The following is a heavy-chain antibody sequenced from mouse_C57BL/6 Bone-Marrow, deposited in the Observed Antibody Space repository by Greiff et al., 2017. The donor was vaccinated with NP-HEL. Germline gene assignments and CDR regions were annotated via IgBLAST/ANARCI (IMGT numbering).Heavy chain of an antibody. CDR2: IDPENGDT. J-gene: IGHJ1*03. D-gene: IGHD2-3*01. CDR3: TTMVTCSYWYFDV. V-gene: IGHV14-4*01. Sequence: VQLQQSGAELVRPGASVKLSCTASGFNIKDDYMQWVKQRPEQGLEWIGWIDPENGDTEYASKFQGQATITADTSSNTAYLQLSSLTSEDTAVYYCTTMVTCSYWYFDVWGTGTTVTVSS. CDR1: GFNIKDDY.